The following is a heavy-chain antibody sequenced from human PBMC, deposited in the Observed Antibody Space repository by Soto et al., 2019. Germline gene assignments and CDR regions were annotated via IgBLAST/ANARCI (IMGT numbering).Heavy chain of an antibody. CDR1: GGTFSSYR. D-gene: IGHD3-10*01. CDR3: ARDLPSLEVRSYGMDV. J-gene: IGHJ6*02. V-gene: IGHV1-69*06. Sequence: QVQLVQSGAEVKKPGSSLKVSCKVSGGTFSSYRFSWVRQAPGQGLEWMGGITPVFGTPDYAQKFQGRVTVTADRSTNTASMELSRLTSEDTAVYYCARDLPSLEVRSYGMDVWGQGTTVTVSS. CDR2: ITPVFGTP.